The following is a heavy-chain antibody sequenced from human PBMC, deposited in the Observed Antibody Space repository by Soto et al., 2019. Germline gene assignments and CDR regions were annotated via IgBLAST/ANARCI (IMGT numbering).Heavy chain of an antibody. CDR3: ARDTHPTAPIHYYYGMDV. CDR1: GGSISSGGYY. J-gene: IGHJ6*02. CDR2: IYYSGST. V-gene: IGHV4-31*03. Sequence: SETLSLTCTVSGGSISSGGYYWSWIRQHPGKGLEWIGYIYYSGSTYYNPSLKSRVTISVDTSKNQFSLKLSSVTAADTAVYYCARDTHPTAPIHYYYGMDVWGQGTTVTVSS. D-gene: IGHD4-17*01.